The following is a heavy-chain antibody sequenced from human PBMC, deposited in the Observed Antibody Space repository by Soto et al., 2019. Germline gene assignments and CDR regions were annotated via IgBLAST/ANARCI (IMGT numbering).Heavy chain of an antibody. J-gene: IGHJ4*02. CDR2: ISAYNTNT. CDR1: GYTFTSYH. CDR3: ARDTPPTAH. Sequence: QVQLVQSGAEVKKPGASVKVSCKTSGYTFTSYHISWVRQAPGQGREGMGWISAYNTNTNYAQKFQGRVTMTTDTITGTAYMELRSLRSDDTAVYYCARDTPPTAHWGQGTLVTVSS. V-gene: IGHV1-18*01.